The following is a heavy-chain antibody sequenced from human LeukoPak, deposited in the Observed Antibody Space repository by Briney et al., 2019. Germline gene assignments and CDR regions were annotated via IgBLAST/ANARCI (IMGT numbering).Heavy chain of an antibody. V-gene: IGHV1-69*01. D-gene: IGHD3-16*02. J-gene: IGHJ4*02. CDR2: IIPIFGTA. Sequence: SSVNVSCKASGGTFSSYAISWVRQAPGQGLDWMGGIIPIFGTANYAQKFQGRVTITADESTSTAYMELSSLRSEDTAVYYCAIRGADYVWGSYRSGSFDYWGQGTLVTVSS. CDR3: AIRGADYVWGSYRSGSFDY. CDR1: GGTFSSYA.